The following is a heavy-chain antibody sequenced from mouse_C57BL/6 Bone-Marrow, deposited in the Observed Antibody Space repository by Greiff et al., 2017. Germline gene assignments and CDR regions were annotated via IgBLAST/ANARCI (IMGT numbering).Heavy chain of an antibody. V-gene: IGHV1-85*01. CDR3: ARLEFDGSSGDWYFDV. D-gene: IGHD1-1*01. J-gene: IGHJ1*03. CDR2: IYPRDGST. Sequence: VQLQESGPELVKPGASVKLSCKASGYTFTSYDINWVKQRPGQGLEWIGLIYPRDGSTKYNEKFKGKATLTVDTSSSTAYMELLSLSSEDSAVYFCARLEFDGSSGDWYFDVWGTGTTVTVSS. CDR1: GYTFTSYD.